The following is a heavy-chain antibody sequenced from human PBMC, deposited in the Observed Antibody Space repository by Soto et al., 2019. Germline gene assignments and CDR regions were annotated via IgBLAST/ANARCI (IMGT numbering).Heavy chain of an antibody. Sequence: ESLKNSCKGSGYNFTSLWISWGRQMAGKGPEWVGRIDPSDSYTNYSPSFQGHVTISADKSISTAYLQWSSLKASDTAMYYCATPSRLGYCSSTSCPYYYYYGMDVWGQGTTVTVPS. D-gene: IGHD2-2*01. CDR1: GYNFTSLW. CDR2: IDPSDSYT. J-gene: IGHJ6*02. V-gene: IGHV5-10-1*01. CDR3: ATPSRLGYCSSTSCPYYYYYGMDV.